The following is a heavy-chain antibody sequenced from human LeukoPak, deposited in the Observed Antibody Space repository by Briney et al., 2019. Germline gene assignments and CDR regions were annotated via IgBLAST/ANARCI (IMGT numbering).Heavy chain of an antibody. D-gene: IGHD4-17*01. V-gene: IGHV3-21*01. CDR1: GFTFSSYS. CDR3: ALGDYGAPFDY. J-gene: IGHJ4*02. CDR2: ISSSSSYI. Sequence: GGSLRLSCAASGFTFSSYSMNWVRQAPGKGLEWVSSISSSSSYIYYADSVKGRFTISRDNAKNSLYLQMNSLRAEDTAVYYCALGDYGAPFDYWGQGTLVTVSS.